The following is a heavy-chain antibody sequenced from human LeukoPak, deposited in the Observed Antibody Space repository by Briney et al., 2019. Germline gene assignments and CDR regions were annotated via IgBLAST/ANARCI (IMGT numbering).Heavy chain of an antibody. Sequence: ASVKVSCKASGGTFSSYAISWVRQAPGQGLEWMGWINPNSGGTNYAQKFQGRVTMTRDTSISTAYMELSRLRSDDTAVYYCASSAGYCSSTSCYLQHWGQGALVTVSS. CDR2: INPNSGGT. CDR1: GGTFSSYA. D-gene: IGHD2-2*01. V-gene: IGHV1-2*02. CDR3: ASSAGYCSSTSCYLQH. J-gene: IGHJ1*01.